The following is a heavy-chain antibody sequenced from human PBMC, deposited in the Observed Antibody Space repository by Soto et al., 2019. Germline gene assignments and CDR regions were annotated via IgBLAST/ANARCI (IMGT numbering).Heavy chain of an antibody. CDR1: GGSMRNYF. CDR2: IHYSGTT. J-gene: IGHJ4*02. Sequence: SETLSLTCTVSGGSMRNYFWTWIRQPPGKGLEWIGYIHYSGTTSFFPSYNPSLRSRATISEDTSKNQFSLKWLSVTTADTAVYFCAAGEASSRNLAPYYLDFWGQGTLVTVSS. V-gene: IGHV4-59*01. CDR3: AAGEASSRNLAPYYLDF. D-gene: IGHD6-13*01.